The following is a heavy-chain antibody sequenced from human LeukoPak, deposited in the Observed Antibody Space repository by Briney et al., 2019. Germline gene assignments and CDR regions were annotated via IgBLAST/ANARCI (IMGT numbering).Heavy chain of an antibody. V-gene: IGHV4-31*03. Sequence: SETLSLTCTVSGGSISSGGYYWSWIRQHPGKGLEWIGYTYYSGSTYYNPSLKSRVTISVDTSKNQFTLKLSSVTAADTAVYYCARDLDGSGYYLDYWGQGSLVTVSS. J-gene: IGHJ4*02. CDR1: GGSISSGGYY. CDR3: ARDLDGSGYYLDY. D-gene: IGHD3-3*01. CDR2: TYYSGST.